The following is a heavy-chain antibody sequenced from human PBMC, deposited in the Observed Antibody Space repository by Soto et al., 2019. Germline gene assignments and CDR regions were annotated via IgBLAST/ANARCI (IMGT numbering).Heavy chain of an antibody. V-gene: IGHV3-23*01. D-gene: IGHD3-10*01. CDR1: EFTFSNYA. J-gene: IGHJ4*02. CDR3: AKDRGATMVRYYFDY. CDR2: IVSSGGST. Sequence: EVQLLESGGGLLQPGGSLRLSCAASEFTFSNYAMSWVRQAPGQGLEWVSMIVSSGGSTYYADSVRGRFTVSRDNPKHTLFLYMNSLRVEDTAVYYCAKDRGATMVRYYFDYWGQGTLVTVSS.